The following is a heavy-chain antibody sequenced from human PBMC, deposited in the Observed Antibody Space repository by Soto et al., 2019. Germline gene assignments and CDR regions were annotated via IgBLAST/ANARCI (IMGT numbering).Heavy chain of an antibody. CDR1: GFTFSSYC. J-gene: IGHJ6*02. D-gene: IGHD2-15*01. Sequence: PGGSLRLSCAASGFTFSSYCMHWVRQAPGKGLEWVAVISYDGSNKYYADSVKGRFTISRDNSKNTLYLQMNSLRAEDTAVYYCAKDSADDIVVGVWGQGTTVTVSS. CDR3: AKDSADDIVVGV. CDR2: ISYDGSNK. V-gene: IGHV3-30*18.